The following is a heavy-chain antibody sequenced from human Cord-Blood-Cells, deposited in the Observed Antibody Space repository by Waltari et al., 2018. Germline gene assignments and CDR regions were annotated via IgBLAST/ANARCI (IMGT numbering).Heavy chain of an antibody. CDR3: AHRRVGWATYYFDY. CDR1: GFSLSTRGVG. D-gene: IGHD6-19*01. Sequence: QITLQESGPTLVKPTQTLTLTCTFSGFSLSTRGVGVGCIRQPPGKALEWLALIYWDDGKRYNPSQKSRLTITKDTSKSQVVLTMTNMDPVDTATYYCAHRRVGWATYYFDYWGQGTLVTVSS. CDR2: IYWDDGK. V-gene: IGHV2-5*02. J-gene: IGHJ4*02.